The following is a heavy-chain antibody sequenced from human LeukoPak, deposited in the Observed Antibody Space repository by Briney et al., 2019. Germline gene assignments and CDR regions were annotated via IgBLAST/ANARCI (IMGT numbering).Heavy chain of an antibody. CDR1: GFTFSSYA. CDR3: AKGQFNYYDSSGYYLPNYYFDY. Sequence: GGSLRLSCAASGFTFSSYAMSWVRQAPGKGLEWVSAISGSGGSTYYADSVKGRFTISRDNSKNTLYLQMNSLRAEDTAVYYCAKGQFNYYDSSGYYLPNYYFDYWGQGTLVTVSS. CDR2: ISGSGGST. V-gene: IGHV3-23*01. D-gene: IGHD3-22*01. J-gene: IGHJ4*02.